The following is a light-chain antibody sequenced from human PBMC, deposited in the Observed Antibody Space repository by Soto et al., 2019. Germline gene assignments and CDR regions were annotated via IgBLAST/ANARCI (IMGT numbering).Light chain of an antibody. V-gene: IGKV4-1*01. CDR1: QSVLYSSNNKNY. Sequence: DIVMTQSPDSLAVSLGERATINCKYSQSVLYSSNNKNYLAWYQQKPGQPPKLLIYLASTRESGVPDRFSGSWAGKDFTLTISILQDEDVAVYYCQQYYSPLTWTFGQGTKVEIK. CDR3: QQYYSPLTWT. CDR2: LAS. J-gene: IGKJ1*01.